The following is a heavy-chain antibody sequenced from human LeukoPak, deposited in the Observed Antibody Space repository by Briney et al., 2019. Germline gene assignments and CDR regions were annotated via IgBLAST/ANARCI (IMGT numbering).Heavy chain of an antibody. CDR3: AKDTSIGKYCTNGVCSPFDY. CDR1: GFMFNDYV. Sequence: GGSLRLSCVGSGFMFNDYVMHWVRQVPGKGLEWVSGISDSGDYTSYADSVRGRFTISRDNSRNTLYLQMISLRPEDTAVYYCAKDTSIGKYCTNGVCSPFDYWGQGTLVTVSS. V-gene: IGHV3-23*01. J-gene: IGHJ4*02. CDR2: ISDSGDYT. D-gene: IGHD2-8*01.